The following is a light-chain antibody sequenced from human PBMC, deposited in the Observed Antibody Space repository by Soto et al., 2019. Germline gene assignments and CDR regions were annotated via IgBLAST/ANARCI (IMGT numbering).Light chain of an antibody. V-gene: IGKV3-20*01. Sequence: PGERATLSCRASQSVSSSLAWYQQKPGQAPRLLIYGASSRATGIPDRFSGSGSGTEFTLTISRLEPEDFAVYYCQQYGSSSWTFGQGTKVEIK. J-gene: IGKJ1*01. CDR3: QQYGSSSWT. CDR2: GAS. CDR1: QSVSSS.